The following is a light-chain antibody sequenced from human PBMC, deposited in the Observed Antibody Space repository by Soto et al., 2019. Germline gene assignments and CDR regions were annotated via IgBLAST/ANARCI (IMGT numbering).Light chain of an antibody. CDR1: SSDVGGYNY. Sequence: QSALTQPASVSGSTGQSITISCTGTSSDVGGYNYVSWYQQHPGKAPKLMIYEVSNRPSGVSNRFSGSKSGNTASLTISGLQAEDEADYYCSSYTSSSSLVVFGGGTQLTV. CDR3: SSYTSSSSLVV. V-gene: IGLV2-14*01. J-gene: IGLJ2*01. CDR2: EVS.